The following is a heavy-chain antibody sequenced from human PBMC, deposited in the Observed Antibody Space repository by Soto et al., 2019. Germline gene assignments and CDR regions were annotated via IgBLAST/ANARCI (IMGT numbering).Heavy chain of an antibody. Sequence: ESGGGVVQPGRSLRLSCAASGFTFRSYGMHWVRQAPGKGLEWVAVIWYDGSNKYYADSVKGRFTISRDNSKNTLYLQMNSLRAEDTAVYYCARDEGLGVNYYYYGMDVWGQGTTVTVSS. CDR3: ARDEGLGVNYYYYGMDV. CDR2: IWYDGSNK. V-gene: IGHV3-33*01. J-gene: IGHJ6*02. D-gene: IGHD3-10*01. CDR1: GFTFRSYG.